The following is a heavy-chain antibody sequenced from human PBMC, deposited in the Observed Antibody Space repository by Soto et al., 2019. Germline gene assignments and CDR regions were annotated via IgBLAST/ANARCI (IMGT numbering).Heavy chain of an antibody. Sequence: SETLSLTCTVSGGSISSGGYYWSWIRQPPGKGLEWIGYIYYSGSTYYNPSLKSRVTISVDTSKNQFSLKLSSVTAADTAVYYCARVNAVPAAFDYWGQGTLVTVSS. CDR3: ARVNAVPAAFDY. CDR1: GGSISSGGYY. CDR2: IYYSGST. J-gene: IGHJ4*02. D-gene: IGHD2-2*01. V-gene: IGHV4-30-4*01.